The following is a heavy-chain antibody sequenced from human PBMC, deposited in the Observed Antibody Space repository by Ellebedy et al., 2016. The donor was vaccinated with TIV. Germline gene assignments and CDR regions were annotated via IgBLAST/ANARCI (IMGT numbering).Heavy chain of an antibody. V-gene: IGHV3-23*01. J-gene: IGHJ5*01. CDR3: ARGNRMVATPYKSPNWFDT. CDR2: IFKSGDTT. D-gene: IGHD5-12*01. Sequence: GESLKISCAASGFTFSDYAMSWVRQAPGRGLEWVSTIFKSGDTTYYAVSVKGRFTISRDNSKTTLSLQMNSLRAEDTAVYYCARGNRMVATPYKSPNWFDTWGQGTLVTVSS. CDR1: GFTFSDYA.